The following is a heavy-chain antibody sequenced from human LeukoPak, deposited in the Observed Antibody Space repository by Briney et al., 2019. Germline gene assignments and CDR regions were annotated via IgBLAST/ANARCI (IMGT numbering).Heavy chain of an antibody. Sequence: SVKVSCKASGGTFSSYAISWVRQAPGQGLEWMGGIIPSFGTANYAQKFQGRVTITADKSTSTAHMEMSSLRSEDTAVYYCARPIVVVTANYAFDIWGQGTMVTVSS. CDR2: IIPSFGTA. J-gene: IGHJ3*02. D-gene: IGHD2-21*02. CDR3: ARPIVVVTANYAFDI. V-gene: IGHV1-69*06. CDR1: GGTFSSYA.